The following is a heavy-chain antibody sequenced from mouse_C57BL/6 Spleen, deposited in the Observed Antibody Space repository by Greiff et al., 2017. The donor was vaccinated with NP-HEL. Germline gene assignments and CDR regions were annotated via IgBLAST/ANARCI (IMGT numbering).Heavy chain of an antibody. J-gene: IGHJ4*01. CDR1: GYTFTSYT. CDR3: ARSDGYYGPYAMDY. Sequence: QVQLQQSGAELARPGASVKMSCKASGYTFTSYTMHWVKQRPGQGLEWIGYINPSSGYTKYNQKFKDKATLTADKSSSTAYMQLSSLTSEDSAVYYCARSDGYYGPYAMDYWGQGTSVTVSS. CDR2: INPSSGYT. D-gene: IGHD2-3*01. V-gene: IGHV1-4*01.